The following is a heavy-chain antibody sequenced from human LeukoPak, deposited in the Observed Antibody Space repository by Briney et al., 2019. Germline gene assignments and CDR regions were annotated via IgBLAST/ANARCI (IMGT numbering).Heavy chain of an antibody. Sequence: PSETLSLTCTVSGGSISSDYWTWIRQPPGKGLEWLGYIYHNGGSYYNPSLKSRVSISVDTSKNQFSLKLSSVTAADTAVYYCARETWSGNKSGYWGQGTLVTVSS. CDR1: GGSISSDY. CDR3: ARETWSGNKSGY. D-gene: IGHD3-3*01. CDR2: IYHNGGS. V-gene: IGHV4-59*12. J-gene: IGHJ4*02.